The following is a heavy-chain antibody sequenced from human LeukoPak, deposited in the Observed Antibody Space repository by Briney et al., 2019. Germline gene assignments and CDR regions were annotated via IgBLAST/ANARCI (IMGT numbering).Heavy chain of an antibody. Sequence: GGSLRLSCAASGFTFSSYAMSWVRQAPGKGLEWVANIKQDGSEKYYVDSVKGRFTISRDNAKNSLYLQMNSLRAEDTAVYYCARDHKRITIFGVPNWFDPWGQGTLVTVSS. J-gene: IGHJ5*02. CDR1: GFTFSSYA. CDR3: ARDHKRITIFGVPNWFDP. V-gene: IGHV3-7*01. CDR2: IKQDGSEK. D-gene: IGHD3-3*01.